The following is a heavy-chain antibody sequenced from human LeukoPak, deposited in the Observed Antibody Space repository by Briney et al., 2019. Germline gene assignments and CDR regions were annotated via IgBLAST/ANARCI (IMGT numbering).Heavy chain of an antibody. CDR2: INPGSGTT. Sequence: ASVKVSYQASGYTFTSYYIHWMRQAPGQGREWMGIINPGSGTTTYAQKCQGRVTMTRDTSTSTVYMELSSLRSEDTALYYCARGISGGSTVTYFFDYWGQGTLVTVSS. CDR1: GYTFTSYY. V-gene: IGHV1-46*01. J-gene: IGHJ4*02. CDR3: ARGISGGSTVTYFFDY. D-gene: IGHD4-11*01.